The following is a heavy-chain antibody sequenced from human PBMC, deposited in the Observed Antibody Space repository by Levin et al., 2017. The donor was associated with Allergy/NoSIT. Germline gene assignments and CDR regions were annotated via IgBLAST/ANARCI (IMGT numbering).Heavy chain of an antibody. J-gene: IGHJ4*02. D-gene: IGHD6-19*01. CDR2: ISGDSGKT. CDR3: ARDRTGYGSDWYPSGLDY. CDR1: GYTFSSHG. Sequence: ASVKVSCKASGYTFSSHGINWLRQAPGQGPEWMGWISGDSGKTNSREKFQDRVIMTTDTSTSTAFMELRSLRSDDTAIYYCARDRTGYGSDWYPSGLDYWGQGTLVTVSS. V-gene: IGHV1-18*01.